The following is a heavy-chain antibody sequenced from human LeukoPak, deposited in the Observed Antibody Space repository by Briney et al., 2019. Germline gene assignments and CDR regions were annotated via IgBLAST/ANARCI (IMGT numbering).Heavy chain of an antibody. CDR2: LFYGENS. D-gene: IGHD6-25*01. CDR1: GGSISTISSSTYY. Sequence: SETLSLTCTVSGGSISTISSSTYYWGWIRQAPGKGLAWIGSLFYGENSHYNPSLKSRATLSVDTSNNQFSLKLTSVTAADAAVYFCARQLPTAAADTRGYFDYWGQGTVVTVSS. J-gene: IGHJ4*02. V-gene: IGHV4-39*01. CDR3: ARQLPTAAADTRGYFDY.